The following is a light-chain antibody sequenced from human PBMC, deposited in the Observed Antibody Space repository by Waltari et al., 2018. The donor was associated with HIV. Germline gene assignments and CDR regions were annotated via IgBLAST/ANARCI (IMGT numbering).Light chain of an antibody. J-gene: IGKJ5*01. Sequence: DIQMTQSPSTLSSSVGDRVTSTCRSSQGISTWLAWYQQQPGRAPKLLLYKTSSLHSGVPSRFSGSGSETEFSLPISSLQPDDFTTYYCQQYHSYSLTFGQGTRLEMK. CDR3: QQYHSYSLT. V-gene: IGKV1-5*03. CDR2: KTS. CDR1: QGISTW.